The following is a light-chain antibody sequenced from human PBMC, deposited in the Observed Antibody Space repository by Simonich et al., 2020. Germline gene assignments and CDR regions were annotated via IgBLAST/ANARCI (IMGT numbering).Light chain of an antibody. CDR2: WAS. J-gene: IGKJ2*01. V-gene: IGKV4-1*01. Sequence: DIVMTQAPDSLAVSLGERATINCKSSQSVLYSSNNKNYLAWYQQKPGQPPKPLIYWASTRESGVPDRFGGSGSGTDFTLTISSLQAEDVAVYYCQQYYSTPYTFGQGTKLEIK. CDR3: QQYYSTPYT. CDR1: QSVLYSSNNKNY.